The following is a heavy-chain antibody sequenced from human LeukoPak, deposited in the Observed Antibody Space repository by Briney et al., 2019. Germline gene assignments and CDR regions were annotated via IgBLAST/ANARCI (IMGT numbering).Heavy chain of an antibody. D-gene: IGHD3-10*01. CDR2: ISGSGAST. V-gene: IGHV3-23*01. J-gene: IGHJ5*01. Sequence: GGSLRLSCAASGITFSSYAMSWVRQAPGKGLEWVSGISGSGASTYYSDSMKGRFTISRDNSKNTLYLQMNSLRAEDTAVYYCAKEAASYYYNWFDSWGQGTLVTVSS. CDR3: AKEAASYYYNWFDS. CDR1: GITFSSYA.